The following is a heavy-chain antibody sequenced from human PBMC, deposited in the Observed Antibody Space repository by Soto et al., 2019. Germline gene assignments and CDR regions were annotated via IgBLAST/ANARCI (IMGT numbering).Heavy chain of an antibody. D-gene: IGHD3-22*01. CDR1: GFTFSSYG. V-gene: IGHV3-30*18. J-gene: IGHJ4*02. CDR2: ISYDGSNK. CDR3: AKDPDPYYDSSGYYYY. Sequence: VGSLRLSGAASGFTFSSYGMHWVRQAPGKGLEWVAVISYDGSNKYYADSVKGRFTISRDNSKNTLYLQMNSLRAEDTAVYYCAKDPDPYYDSSGYYYYWGQGTLVTVSS.